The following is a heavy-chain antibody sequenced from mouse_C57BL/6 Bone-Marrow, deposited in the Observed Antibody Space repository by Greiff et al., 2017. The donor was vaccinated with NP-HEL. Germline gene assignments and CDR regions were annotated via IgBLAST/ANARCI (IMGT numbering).Heavy chain of an antibody. CDR3: ARGYYGPMDY. D-gene: IGHD1-2*01. CDR1: GFTFSDYY. J-gene: IGHJ4*01. Sequence: EVQLVESGGGLVQPGGSLKLSCAASGFTFSDYYMYWVRQTPEKRLEWVAYISNGGGSTYYPDTVKGRFTISRDNAKNTLYLQMSRLKSEDTAMYYCARGYYGPMDYWGQGTSVTVSS. CDR2: ISNGGGST. V-gene: IGHV5-12*01.